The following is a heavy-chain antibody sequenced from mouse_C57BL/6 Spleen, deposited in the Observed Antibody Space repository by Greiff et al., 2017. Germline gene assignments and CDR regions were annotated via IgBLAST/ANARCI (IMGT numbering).Heavy chain of an antibody. D-gene: IGHD2-4*01. CDR2: IYPGDGDT. J-gene: IGHJ3*01. Sequence: LVESGPELVKPGASVKISCKASGYAFSSSWMNWVKQRPGKGLEWIGRIYPGDGDTNYNGKFKGKATLTADKSSSTAYMQLSSLTSEDSAVYFCARGGDYDSWFAYWGQGTLVTVSA. CDR1: GYAFSSSW. CDR3: ARGGDYDSWFAY. V-gene: IGHV1-82*01.